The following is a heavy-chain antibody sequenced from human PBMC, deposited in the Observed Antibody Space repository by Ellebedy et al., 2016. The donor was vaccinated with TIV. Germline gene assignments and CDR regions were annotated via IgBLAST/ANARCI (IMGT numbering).Heavy chain of an antibody. CDR3: AKHIAVAGVLDY. CDR1: GFTFSSYD. D-gene: IGHD6-19*01. J-gene: IGHJ4*02. V-gene: IGHV3-23*01. Sequence: GGSLRLXXAASGFTFSSYDMSWVRQAPGKGLEWVSVISGGGGSTDHADSVKGRFTISRDNSKNTLYLQMKSLRAEDTAVYYCAKHIAVAGVLDYWGQGTLVTVSS. CDR2: ISGGGGST.